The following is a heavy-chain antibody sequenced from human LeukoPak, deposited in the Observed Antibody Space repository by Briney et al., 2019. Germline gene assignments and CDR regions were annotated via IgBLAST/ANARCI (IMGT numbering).Heavy chain of an antibody. CDR2: ISSSSSTI. CDR1: GFTFSSYS. V-gene: IGHV3-48*04. CDR3: ARDGRTGWLLPHLDY. Sequence: PGGSLRLSCAASGFTFSSYSMNWVRQAPGKGLEWVSYISSSSSTIYYADSVKGRFTISRDNAKNSLYLQMNSLRAEDTAVYYCARDGRTGWLLPHLDYWGQGTLVTVSS. J-gene: IGHJ4*02. D-gene: IGHD3-22*01.